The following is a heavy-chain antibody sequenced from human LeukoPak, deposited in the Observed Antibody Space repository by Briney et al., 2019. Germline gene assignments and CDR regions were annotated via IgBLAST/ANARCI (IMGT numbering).Heavy chain of an antibody. CDR2: ISIGTSFI. CDR3: ARDFMYSISCAGC. D-gene: IGHD6-13*01. Sequence: GGSLRLSCAASGFTFSSYNMTWVRQAPGKGLEWVASISIGTSFIYYADSVKGRFTISRDNAKNTLYLQMNSLRVEDMAVYYCARDFMYSISCAGCWGQGTLVTVSS. CDR1: GFTFSSYN. J-gene: IGHJ4*02. V-gene: IGHV3-21*01.